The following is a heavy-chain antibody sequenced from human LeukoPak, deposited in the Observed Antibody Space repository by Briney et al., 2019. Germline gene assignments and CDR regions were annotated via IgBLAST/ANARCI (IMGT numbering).Heavy chain of an antibody. V-gene: IGHV3-33*01. D-gene: IGHD2/OR15-2a*01. CDR1: GFTFSSYG. CDR2: IWYDGSNK. Sequence: GSLILSCAASGFTFSSYGMHWVRQAPGKGLEWVAVIWYDGSNKYYADSVKGRFTISRDNSKNTLYLQINSLRAEDTPVYYCARVRPLLLSYYGMDFWGQGTTVTVSS. J-gene: IGHJ6*02. CDR3: ARVRPLLLSYYGMDF.